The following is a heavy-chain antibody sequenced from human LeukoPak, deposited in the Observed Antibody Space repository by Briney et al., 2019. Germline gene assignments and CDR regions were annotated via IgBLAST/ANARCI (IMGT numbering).Heavy chain of an antibody. CDR3: ARDPSITGTAHFDY. J-gene: IGHJ4*02. CDR1: GSTFTSYG. D-gene: IGHD1-20*01. V-gene: IGHV1-18*01. Sequence: GASVKLSCKASGSTFTSYGISWVRQAPGQGLEWMGWISAYNGNTNYAQKLQGRVTMTTDTSTSTAYMELRSLRSDDTAVYYCARDPSITGTAHFDYWGQGSLVTVSS. CDR2: ISAYNGNT.